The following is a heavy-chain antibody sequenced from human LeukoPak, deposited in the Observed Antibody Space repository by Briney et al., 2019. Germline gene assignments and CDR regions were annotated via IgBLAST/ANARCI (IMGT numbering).Heavy chain of an antibody. Sequence: SETLSLTCTVSGGSISSSGYYWGWIRQPPGKGLEWIGSISSGGSTHYIPSLKSRVTISVDTSKNQFSLKLSSVTAADTAVYYCAREVQLWLPFDYWGQGTLVTVSS. CDR2: ISSGGST. CDR1: GGSISSSGYY. CDR3: AREVQLWLPFDY. V-gene: IGHV4-39*02. D-gene: IGHD5-18*01. J-gene: IGHJ4*02.